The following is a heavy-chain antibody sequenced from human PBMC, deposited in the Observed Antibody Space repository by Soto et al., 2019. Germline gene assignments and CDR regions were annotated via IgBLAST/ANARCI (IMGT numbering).Heavy chain of an antibody. J-gene: IGHJ6*02. D-gene: IGHD2-2*02. CDR2: TYHSGNP. CDR3: ASVTRTCISTSCYRYYYGMDV. Sequence: SETQSHNCAVSADTIRIGGYSWGCIRQPSRTPLEWIGHTYHSGNPYYNPSLKSRVIISVDRSKNQFSLKLSSVTAADTAVYYCASVTRTCISTSCYRYYYGMDVWGQGTTVT. CDR1: ADTIRIGGYS. V-gene: IGHV4-30-2*01.